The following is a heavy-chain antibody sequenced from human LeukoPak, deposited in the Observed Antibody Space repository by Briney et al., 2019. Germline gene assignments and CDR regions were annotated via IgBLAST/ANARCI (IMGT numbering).Heavy chain of an antibody. J-gene: IGHJ4*02. CDR2: ISYDGSNQ. CDR1: GFTFSSYG. Sequence: PGGSLRLSCAASGFTFSSYGMHWVRQAPGKGLEWVAVISYDGSNQYHADSVKGRFTISRDNAKNTLYLQMNSLRAEDTAVYYCASQADSAYGDYNWGQGTLVTVSS. CDR3: ASQADSAYGDYN. V-gene: IGHV3-30*03. D-gene: IGHD4-17*01.